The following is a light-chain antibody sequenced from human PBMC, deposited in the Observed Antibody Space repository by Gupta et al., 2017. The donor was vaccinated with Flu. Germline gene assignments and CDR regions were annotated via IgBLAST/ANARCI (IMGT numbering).Light chain of an antibody. CDR2: EAS. V-gene: IGKV1-5*03. J-gene: IGKJ1*01. CDR1: QSISSR. CDR3: QQYKSYRS. Sequence: DIQMTQSPFTLSASVGDRVTITCRASQSISSRLAWYQQKPGKAPKLVIYEASSLQSGVASRFSGSGCGTEFTLSISSLQPDDFATYYCQQYKSYRSFGQGTKVEIK.